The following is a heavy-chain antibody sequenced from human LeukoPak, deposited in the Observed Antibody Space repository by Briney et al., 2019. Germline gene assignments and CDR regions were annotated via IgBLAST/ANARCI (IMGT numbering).Heavy chain of an antibody. J-gene: IGHJ4*02. CDR2: ISAYNGNT. Sequence: ASVKVSCKASGYTFTSYGITWVRQAPGQGLEWMGWISAYNGNTNYAQKLQGRVTMTTDTSTSTAYMKLRSLRSDDTAVYYCAREVPYDTSRYYQPFDYWGEGSVVSV. CDR1: GYTFTSYG. CDR3: AREVPYDTSRYYQPFDY. V-gene: IGHV1-18*01. D-gene: IGHD3-22*01.